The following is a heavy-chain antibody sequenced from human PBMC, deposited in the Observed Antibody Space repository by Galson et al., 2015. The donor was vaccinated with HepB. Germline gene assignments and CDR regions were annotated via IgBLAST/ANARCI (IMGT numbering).Heavy chain of an antibody. J-gene: IGHJ4*02. Sequence: SVKVSCKASGYTFSSYPITWVRQAPGQGLEWMGWISPYNGDTDFARKFQGRVTLTTDTFTNTAYLELRSLRSDDTAVYYCARDPRIATSGQLYYFDYWGQGALVTVSS. CDR2: ISPYNGDT. D-gene: IGHD6-13*01. V-gene: IGHV1-18*01. CDR1: GYTFSSYP. CDR3: ARDPRIATSGQLYYFDY.